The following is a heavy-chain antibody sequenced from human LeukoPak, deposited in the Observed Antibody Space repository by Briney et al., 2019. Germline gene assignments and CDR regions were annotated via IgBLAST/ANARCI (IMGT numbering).Heavy chain of an antibody. D-gene: IGHD5-24*01. CDR1: GYTFTGYY. CDR2: INPNSGGT. V-gene: IGHV1-2*02. Sequence: GASVKVSCKASGYTFTGYYMHWVRQAPGQGLEWMGWINPNSGGTNYAQKFQGRVTMTRATSISTAYMELSRLRSDDTAVYYCARGELAGDGYNLFDYWGQGTLVTVSS. J-gene: IGHJ4*02. CDR3: ARGELAGDGYNLFDY.